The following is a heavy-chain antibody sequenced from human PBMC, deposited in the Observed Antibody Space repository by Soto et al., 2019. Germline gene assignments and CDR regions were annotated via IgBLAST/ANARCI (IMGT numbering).Heavy chain of an antibody. CDR3: AKVSSSWYAGFFDL. CDR2: LSDSGGST. Sequence: EVPLLESGGGLVQPGGSLRLSCTASGFTFSSHAMTWVRQAPGKGLEWVSGLSDSGGSTYYADSVKGRFTISRDNSXNTLYLQMNTLRAEDTAVYYCAKVSSSWYAGFFDLWGQGTLVTVSS. CDR1: GFTFSSHA. V-gene: IGHV3-23*01. D-gene: IGHD6-13*01. J-gene: IGHJ4*02.